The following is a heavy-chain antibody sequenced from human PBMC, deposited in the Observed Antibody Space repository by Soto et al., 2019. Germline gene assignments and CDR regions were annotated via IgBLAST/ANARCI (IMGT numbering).Heavy chain of an antibody. CDR1: GYTFTGYA. CDR2: INAGNGNT. D-gene: IGHD6-19*01. J-gene: IGHJ4*02. V-gene: IGHV1-3*01. CDR3: ARAVAVPADFDY. Sequence: GASVKVSCKASGYTFTGYAMHWVRQAPGQRLEWMGWINAGNGNTKYSQKFQARVTITRDTSAGTAYMELSSLRSEDTAVYYCARAVAVPADFDYWGQGTLVTVS.